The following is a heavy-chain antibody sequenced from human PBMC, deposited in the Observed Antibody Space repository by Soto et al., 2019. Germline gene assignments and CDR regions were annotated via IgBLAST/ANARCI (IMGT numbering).Heavy chain of an antibody. Sequence: QVQLVVSGGGVVQPGRSLRLSCAASGFTFSNYGMHWVRQAPGKGLEWVAVIWYDGSNKYYADSVKGPLTISRDNSKNTLYLQMDSLKVEETAVYYCAREKSNTLDYSGLGTLVTVSS. CDR2: IWYDGSNK. V-gene: IGHV3-33*01. J-gene: IGHJ4*02. CDR1: GFTFSNYG. CDR3: AREKSNTLDY.